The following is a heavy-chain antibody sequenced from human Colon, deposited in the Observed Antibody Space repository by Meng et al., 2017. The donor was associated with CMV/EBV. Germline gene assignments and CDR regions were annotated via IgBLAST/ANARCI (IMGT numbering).Heavy chain of an antibody. Sequence: GGSLRLSCAASGFSFNYYEMNWVRQAPGKGLEWISYISSSSMTIQYAESVKGRFIISRDNAKNSLYLQMNGLRAEDTAVYYCARDVFRGEAFDIWGQGTMVTVSS. CDR2: ISSSSMTI. V-gene: IGHV3-48*03. CDR3: ARDVFRGEAFDI. J-gene: IGHJ3*02. D-gene: IGHD3-3*01. CDR1: GFSFNYYE.